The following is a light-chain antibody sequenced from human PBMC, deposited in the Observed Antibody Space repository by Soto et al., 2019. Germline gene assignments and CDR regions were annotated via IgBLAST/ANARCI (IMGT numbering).Light chain of an antibody. CDR2: DAT. Sequence: IELTQYTATLCWSRGERASLSWRAGQSVSRYLSCDQQKPGQAPRLLSYDATNRATGIPARFSGSGSGPDTTLTSSRLAPEDFAVYYCQQYGTPRITFGQGTRLEIK. J-gene: IGKJ5*01. CDR3: QQYGTPRIT. CDR1: QSVSRY. V-gene: IGKV3-11*01.